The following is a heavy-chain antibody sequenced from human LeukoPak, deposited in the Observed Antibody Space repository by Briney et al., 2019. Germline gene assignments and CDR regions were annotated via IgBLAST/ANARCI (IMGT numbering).Heavy chain of an antibody. CDR2: IYPGDSGP. J-gene: IGHJ3*01. CDR1: GYSFTSYC. Sequence: GESLQISCKVSGYSFTSYCIGWVRRMPGKGREWMGIIYPGDSGPTYSPSFQGQVTISVDKSINTAYLQWSSLQASDTAMYYCGMSGDRVPLQDDVFDVWGQGTTVTVST. V-gene: IGHV5-51*01. CDR3: GMSGDRVPLQDDVFDV. D-gene: IGHD1-26*01.